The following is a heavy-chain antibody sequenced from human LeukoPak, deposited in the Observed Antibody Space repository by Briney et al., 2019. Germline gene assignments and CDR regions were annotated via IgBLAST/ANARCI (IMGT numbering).Heavy chain of an antibody. V-gene: IGHV3-21*01. CDR2: ISSSSTYI. D-gene: IGHD3-3*01. J-gene: IGHJ4*02. Sequence: GGSLRLSCAASGFTFSTYIMNWVRQAPGKGLEWVSSISSSSTYIYYPDSVKGRFTISRDNAKNSLYLQMYSLRAEDTAVYYCARDFSSQSLDYWGQGTLVTVSS. CDR1: GFTFSTYI. CDR3: ARDFSSQSLDY.